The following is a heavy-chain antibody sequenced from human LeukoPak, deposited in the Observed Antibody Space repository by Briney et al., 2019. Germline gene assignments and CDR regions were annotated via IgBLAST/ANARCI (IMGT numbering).Heavy chain of an antibody. J-gene: IGHJ6*02. Sequence: ASVKVSCKASGYTFTSYYMRWVRQAPGQGLEWMGIINPSGGSTSYAQKFQGRVTMTRDTSTSTVYMELSSLRSEDTAVYYCAREGCSGGSCYPFNYGMDVWGQGTTVTVSS. V-gene: IGHV1-46*01. CDR1: GYTFTSYY. CDR2: INPSGGST. D-gene: IGHD2-15*01. CDR3: AREGCSGGSCYPFNYGMDV.